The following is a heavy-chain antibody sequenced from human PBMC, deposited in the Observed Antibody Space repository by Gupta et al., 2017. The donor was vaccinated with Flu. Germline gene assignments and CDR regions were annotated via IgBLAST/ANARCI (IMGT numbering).Heavy chain of an antibody. V-gene: IGHV3-30*18. CDR1: SYG. J-gene: IGHJ4*02. D-gene: IGHD6-13*01. CDR2: ISYDGSNK. Sequence: SYGMHWVRQAPGKGLEWVAVISYDGSNKYYADSVKGRFTISRDNSKNTLYLQMNSLRAEDTAVYYCAKDRIVAAAGILDYWGQGTLVTVSS. CDR3: AKDRIVAAAGILDY.